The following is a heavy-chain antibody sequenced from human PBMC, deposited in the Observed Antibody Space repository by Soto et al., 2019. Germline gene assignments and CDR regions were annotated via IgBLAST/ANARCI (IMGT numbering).Heavy chain of an antibody. CDR3: TTDSLLRYFDWLSYFDY. CDR1: GFTFSNAW. CDR2: IKSKTDGGTT. J-gene: IGHJ4*02. D-gene: IGHD3-9*01. V-gene: IGHV3-15*01. Sequence: GGSLRLSCAASGFTFSNAWMSWVRQAPGKGLEWVGRIKSKTDGGTTDYAAPVKGRFTISRDDSKNTLYLQMNSLKTEDTAVYYCTTDSLLRYFDWLSYFDYWGQGTLVTVSS.